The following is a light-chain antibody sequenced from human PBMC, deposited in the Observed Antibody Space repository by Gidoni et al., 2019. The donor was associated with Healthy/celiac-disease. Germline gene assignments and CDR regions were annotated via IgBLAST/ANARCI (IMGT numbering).Light chain of an antibody. Sequence: IQMTQSPSPLSASVGDRVTIPCRASQGIRSDLGWYQQKPGKAPKLLIYAASSLHSGVPARFSGSGSGTDFTLTISSLEPEDFATYYCQQGYNCPLTFGQXTRVEIK. J-gene: IGKJ1*01. CDR2: AAS. V-gene: IGKV1-6*01. CDR1: QGIRSD. CDR3: QQGYNCPLT.